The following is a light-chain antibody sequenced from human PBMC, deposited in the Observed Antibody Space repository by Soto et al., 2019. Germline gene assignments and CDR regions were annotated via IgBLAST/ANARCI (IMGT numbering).Light chain of an antibody. CDR1: QSVRNN. CDR3: QQYNSYPWT. CDR2: TAS. V-gene: IGKV1-17*01. Sequence: DIQMSQSPSSLSASVGDRVTITCQASQSVRNNVNWYQQKPGKAPQLLISTASSLRSGVPSRFSGSGSGTEFTLTISSLQPDDFATYYCQQYNSYPWTFDQGTKVDIK. J-gene: IGKJ1*01.